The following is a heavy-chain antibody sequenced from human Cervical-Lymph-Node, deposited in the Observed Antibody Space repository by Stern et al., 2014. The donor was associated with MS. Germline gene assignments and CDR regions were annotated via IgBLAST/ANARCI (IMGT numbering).Heavy chain of an antibody. CDR2: IYPGDSDI. Sequence: VQLVQSGAEVKKSGESLKISCKASGYSFPAHWIAWGRQMPGKGLEWMGIIYPGDSDIRYSPSSQGQVTISADKSTRTAYLQWSRLKASDSAIYYCARQEGTRHYGLDVWGQGTTVTVSS. CDR1: GYSFPAHW. CDR3: ARQEGTRHYGLDV. J-gene: IGHJ6*02. V-gene: IGHV5-51*01. D-gene: IGHD1-7*01.